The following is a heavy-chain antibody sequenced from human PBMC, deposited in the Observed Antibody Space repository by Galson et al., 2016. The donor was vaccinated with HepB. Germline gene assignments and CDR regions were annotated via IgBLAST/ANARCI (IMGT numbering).Heavy chain of an antibody. V-gene: IGHV3-23*01. J-gene: IGHJ4*02. Sequence: SLRLSCAASGFTFSSYAMTWVRQAPGKGLEWVSSISGPGRNTYYADSVKGRFTISRDNSKNTLYLQMNSLRAEDTAVYYCAKDPIQCGGDCTRASYYFDYWGQGFLVTVSS. CDR1: GFTFSSYA. CDR3: AKDPIQCGGDCTRASYYFDY. D-gene: IGHD2-21*02. CDR2: ISGPGRNT.